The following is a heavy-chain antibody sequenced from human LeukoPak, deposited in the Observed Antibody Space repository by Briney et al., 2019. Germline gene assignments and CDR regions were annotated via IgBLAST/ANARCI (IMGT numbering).Heavy chain of an antibody. CDR2: IYYSGST. V-gene: IGHV4-39*01. D-gene: IGHD3-3*01. CDR1: GFTFTSYS. Sequence: PGGSLRLSCAASGFTFTSYSMSWVRQPPGKGLEWIGSIYYSGSTYYNPSLKSRVTISVDTSKNQFSLKLSSVTAADTAVYYCARHGYYDFWSGYYTGPYYFDYWGRGTLVTVSS. CDR3: ARHGYYDFWSGYYTGPYYFDY. J-gene: IGHJ4*02.